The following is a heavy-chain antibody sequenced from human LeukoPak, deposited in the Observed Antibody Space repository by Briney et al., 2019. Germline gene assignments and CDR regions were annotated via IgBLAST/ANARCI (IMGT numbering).Heavy chain of an antibody. D-gene: IGHD3-22*01. CDR3: ARGGSSGPGYYNWFDP. CDR1: GGSISSYY. CDR2: IYYSGST. J-gene: IGHJ5*02. V-gene: IGHV4-59*01. Sequence: SETLSLTCTVSGGSISSYYWSWIRQPPGKGLEWIGYIYYSGSTNYNPSLKSRVTISVDTSQHQFSLKLSSVTAADTAVYCCARGGSSGPGYYNWFDPWGQGTLVTVSS.